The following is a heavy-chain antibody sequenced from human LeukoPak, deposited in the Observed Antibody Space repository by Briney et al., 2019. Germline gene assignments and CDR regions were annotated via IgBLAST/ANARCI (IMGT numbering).Heavy chain of an antibody. CDR2: FDPEDGET. J-gene: IGHJ3*02. CDR1: GYTLTELS. CDR3: ATARGSRSFPDAFDI. D-gene: IGHD3-10*01. Sequence: ASVKVSCKVSGYTLTELSMHWVRQAPGKGLEWMGGFDPEDGETIYAQKFQGRVTMTEDTSTDTAYMELSSLRSEDTAVYYCATARGSRSFPDAFDIWGQGTMVTVSS. V-gene: IGHV1-24*01.